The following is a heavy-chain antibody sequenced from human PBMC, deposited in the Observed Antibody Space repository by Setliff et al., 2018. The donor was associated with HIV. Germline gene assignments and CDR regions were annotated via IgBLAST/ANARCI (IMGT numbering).Heavy chain of an antibody. CDR2: ISWNSGSI. D-gene: IGHD3-22*01. Sequence: GGSLRLSCAASGFTFSSYVMSWVRQAPGKGLEWVSGISWNSGSIGYADSVKGRFTISRDNSKNTLYLQMNSLRAEDTAVYYCARGDDSSGYYYGMDVWGQGTTVTVSS. V-gene: IGHV3-23*01. CDR3: ARGDDSSGYYYGMDV. CDR1: GFTFSSYV. J-gene: IGHJ6*02.